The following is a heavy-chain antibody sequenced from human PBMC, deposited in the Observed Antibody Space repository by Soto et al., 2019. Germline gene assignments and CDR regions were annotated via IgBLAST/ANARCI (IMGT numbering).Heavy chain of an antibody. D-gene: IGHD6-6*01. V-gene: IGHV4-59*01. Sequence: ATLSLTCTVSGGSISDFYWSWIRQPPGKGLEWIGYIYYSGSTNYNPSLKSRVTISVDTSKNQFSLNLRSMSPADTAVYYCARVGGLAARTFDYWGPGTLVTVSS. J-gene: IGHJ4*02. CDR1: GGSISDFY. CDR2: IYYSGST. CDR3: ARVGGLAARTFDY.